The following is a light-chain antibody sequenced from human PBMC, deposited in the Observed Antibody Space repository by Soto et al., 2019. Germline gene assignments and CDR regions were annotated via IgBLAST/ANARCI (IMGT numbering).Light chain of an antibody. J-gene: IGKJ4*01. CDR1: QSVSSN. Sequence: EIVMTQSPATLSVSPGERATLSCRASQSVSSNLAWYQQKPGQTPKLLIYVASTRATGIPARFSGSGSGTEFTLTISSLQSEDFAVYYCQQHNVWPLPFGGGTKVEFK. CDR2: VAS. CDR3: QQHNVWPLP. V-gene: IGKV3-15*01.